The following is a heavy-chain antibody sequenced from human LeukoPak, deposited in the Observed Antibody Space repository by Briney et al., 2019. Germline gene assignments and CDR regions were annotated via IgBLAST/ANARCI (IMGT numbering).Heavy chain of an antibody. CDR1: GITLSNYG. D-gene: IGHD3-22*01. CDR3: AKRGVAIRVILVGFHKQAYYFDS. V-gene: IGHV3-23*01. CDR2: ISDTGGST. Sequence: GGSLRLSCAVSGITLSNYGMSWVRQAPGKGLEWVAGISDTGGSTNYADSVKGRFTIPRDNPKNTLYLQMNSLRAEDTAVYFCAKRGVAIRVILVGFHKQAYYFDSWGQGALVTVSS. J-gene: IGHJ4*02.